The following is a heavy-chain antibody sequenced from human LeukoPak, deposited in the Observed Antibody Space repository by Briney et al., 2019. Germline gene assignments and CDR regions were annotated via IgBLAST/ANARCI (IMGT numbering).Heavy chain of an antibody. J-gene: IGHJ4*02. V-gene: IGHV3-30*02. CDR1: GFSLSSYG. CDR2: IRYDGSNK. CDR3: AKPHFDD. Sequence: GGSLRLSCAASGFSLSSYGMHWVRQAPGKGLEWVAFIRYDGSNKYYADSVKGRFTISRDNSKNTLYLQMNSLRAGDTAVYYCAKPHFDDWGQGTLVTVSS.